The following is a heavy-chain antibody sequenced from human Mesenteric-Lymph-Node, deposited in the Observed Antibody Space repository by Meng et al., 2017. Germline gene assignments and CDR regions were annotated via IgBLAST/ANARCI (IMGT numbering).Heavy chain of an antibody. D-gene: IGHD4-11*01. CDR3: ARDRTTGRYFDY. V-gene: IGHV4-4*02. Sequence: LQSSAPGRVSAWGTLCLPCAVSGVSVRRRNWWSLVPQPRWKGLDWIGEIYHSGSTYYNPSLKIRVSISVDTSKNQFSLKLSSVTAADTAEYYCARDRTTGRYFDYWGQGTLVTVSS. J-gene: IGHJ4*02. CDR2: IYHSGST. CDR1: GVSVRRRNW.